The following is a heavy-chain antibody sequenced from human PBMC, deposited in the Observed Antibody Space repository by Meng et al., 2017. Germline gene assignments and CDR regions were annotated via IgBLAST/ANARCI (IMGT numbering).Heavy chain of an antibody. CDR3: ARGYYDSSGYLGC. CDR1: GGTFSRYA. V-gene: IGHV1-69*05. J-gene: IGHJ4*02. Sequence: SVKVSCKASGGTFSRYAISWVRQAPGQGLEWMGGIIPIFGTANYAQKFQGRVTITTDESTSTADMELSSLRSEDTAVYYCARGYYDSSGYLGCWGQGTLVTVSS. D-gene: IGHD3-22*01. CDR2: IIPIFGTA.